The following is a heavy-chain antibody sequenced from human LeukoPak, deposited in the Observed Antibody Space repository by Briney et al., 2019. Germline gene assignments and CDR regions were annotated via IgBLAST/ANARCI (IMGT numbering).Heavy chain of an antibody. CDR2: MIGAGAT. V-gene: IGHV3-23*01. Sequence: GGSLRLSCAASGFTFSTFAMTWVRQAPGKGLEWVSGMIGAGATHYADSVKGRFTLSKDNSKTTVYLQMNSLRVEDTAIYYCAKDLHYNDGRWEFDPWGQGTLVTVSS. D-gene: IGHD5-24*01. CDR1: GFTFSTFA. J-gene: IGHJ5*02. CDR3: AKDLHYNDGRWEFDP.